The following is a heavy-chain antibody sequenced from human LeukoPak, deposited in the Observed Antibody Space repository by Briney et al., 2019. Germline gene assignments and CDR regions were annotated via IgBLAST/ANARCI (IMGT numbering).Heavy chain of an antibody. CDR2: FDPEDGER. D-gene: IGHD2-21*02. V-gene: IGHV1-24*01. CDR1: GYTLADLS. J-gene: IGHJ4*02. Sequence: ASVKVSCKISGYTLADLSMHWVRQAPGKGLEWLGRFDPEDGERIYARNFQSRFTMTEDTSADTAYMELYSLRSEDTAVYYCATGPIDMTVDYLHYWGQGTLVTVSS. CDR3: ATGPIDMTVDYLHY.